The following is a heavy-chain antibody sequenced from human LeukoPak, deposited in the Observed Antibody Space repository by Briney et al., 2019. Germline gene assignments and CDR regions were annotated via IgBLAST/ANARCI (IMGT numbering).Heavy chain of an antibody. J-gene: IGHJ4*02. D-gene: IGHD5-12*01. CDR2: ISGGGGST. CDR1: GFTFSSYA. V-gene: IGHV3-23*01. Sequence: GGSLRLSCAASGFTFSSYAMNWVRQAPGKGLEWVSTISGGGGSTYYADSVKGRFTISRDNSKNTLYLQMNSLRVEDMALYYCAKAGGYDYAYFDYWGQGTLVTVSS. CDR3: AKAGGYDYAYFDY.